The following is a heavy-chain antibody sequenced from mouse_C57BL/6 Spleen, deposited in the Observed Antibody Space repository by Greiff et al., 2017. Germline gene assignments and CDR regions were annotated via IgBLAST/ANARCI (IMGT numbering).Heavy chain of an antibody. J-gene: IGHJ2*01. CDR1: GYSFTDYN. CDR2: ITPNYGTT. Sequence: EVQLQQSGPELVKPGASVKISCKASGYSFTDYNMNWLKQSNGKSLEWIGVITPNYGTTSYNQKFKGKATLTVDPSSSTAYMQLNSLTSEDSAVYYCARCYYGSSYYFDYWGQGTTLTVSS. D-gene: IGHD1-1*01. CDR3: ARCYYGSSYYFDY. V-gene: IGHV1-39*01.